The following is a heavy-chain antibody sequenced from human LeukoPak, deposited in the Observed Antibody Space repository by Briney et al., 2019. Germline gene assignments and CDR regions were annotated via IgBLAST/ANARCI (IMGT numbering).Heavy chain of an antibody. CDR1: GFSFGSNW. Sequence: PGGSVTLSCVASGFSFGSNWIGWVRQAPGKGLEWVATIKQDGSEKNYVDSVKGRFTISRDNAKNSLYLQMNSLRAEDTAVYYCARLRYSDYWGQGTLVTVSS. D-gene: IGHD2-21*01. J-gene: IGHJ4*02. V-gene: IGHV3-7*03. CDR2: IKQDGSEK. CDR3: ARLRYSDY.